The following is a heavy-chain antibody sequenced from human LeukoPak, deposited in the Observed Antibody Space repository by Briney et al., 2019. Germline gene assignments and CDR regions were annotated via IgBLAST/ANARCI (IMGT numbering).Heavy chain of an antibody. D-gene: IGHD3-10*01. CDR3: ARGALTMLRGVTPPDY. CDR2: ISPSTSDI. J-gene: IGHJ4*02. V-gene: IGHV3-21*01. CDR1: GSTFSRYN. Sequence: GGSLRLSCTASGSTFSRYNMNWVRRAPGKGLEWVSSISPSTSDIHYADSVKGRFTISRDNARNSLYLQMNSLRAEDTAVYFCARGALTMLRGVTPPDYWGQGTLVTVSS.